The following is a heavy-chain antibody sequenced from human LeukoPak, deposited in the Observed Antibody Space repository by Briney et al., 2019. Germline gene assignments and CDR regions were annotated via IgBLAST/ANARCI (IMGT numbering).Heavy chain of an antibody. D-gene: IGHD1-26*01. CDR3: ARRLVESWSYAKKSCYFDY. Sequence: SETLSLTCAVSGGSISSSNWWSWVRQPPGKGLEWIGSIYYSGTTYYNPSLESRVTISIDTSKNQFSLKLSSVTAADTAVYYCARRLVESWSYAKKSCYFDYWGQGTLVTVSS. V-gene: IGHV4-4*02. J-gene: IGHJ4*02. CDR1: GGSISSSNW. CDR2: IYYSGTT.